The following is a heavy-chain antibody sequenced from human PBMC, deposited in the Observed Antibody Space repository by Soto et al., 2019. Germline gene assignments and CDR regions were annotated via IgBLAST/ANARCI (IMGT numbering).Heavy chain of an antibody. CDR2: IIPIFGTA. D-gene: IGHD3-3*01. J-gene: IGHJ4*02. Sequence: ASVKVSCKASGGTFSSYAISWVRQAPGQGLEWMGGIIPIFGTANYAQKFQGRVTITADESTGTAYMELSSLRSEDTAVYYCARGSRYDFWSGYYGDKFDYWGQGTLVTVSS. CDR3: ARGSRYDFWSGYYGDKFDY. CDR1: GGTFSSYA. V-gene: IGHV1-69*13.